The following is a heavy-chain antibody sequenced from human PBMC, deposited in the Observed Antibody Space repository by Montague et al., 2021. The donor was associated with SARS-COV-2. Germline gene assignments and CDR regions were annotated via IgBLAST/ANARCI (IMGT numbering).Heavy chain of an antibody. CDR2: VSHPGSA. V-gene: IGHV4-34*01. CDR1: SEAFNGYY. CDR3: ARGVYSRVIFVVSHRYYFDC. D-gene: IGHD3-9*01. Sequence: SETLSLTCAVYSEAFNGYYWTWIRQSPGKGLEWIGDVSHPGSAKYNPSLKSRVTISVDTYRKQVSLRLTSVTAADTATYYCARGVYSRVIFVVSHRYYFDCWGQGNMVAVSA. J-gene: IGHJ4*02.